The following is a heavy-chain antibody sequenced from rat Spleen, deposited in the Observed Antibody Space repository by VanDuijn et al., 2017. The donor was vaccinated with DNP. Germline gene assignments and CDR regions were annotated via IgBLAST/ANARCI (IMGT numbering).Heavy chain of an antibody. V-gene: IGHV2-1*01. CDR3: ARMGMGTDY. D-gene: IGHD1-7*01. J-gene: IGHJ2*01. CDR2: IQSGGST. CDR1: GFSLTSYG. Sequence: QVQLKESGPGLVQPSQTLSLTCTVSGFSLTSYGVNWVRQPPGKGLEWMGRIQSGGSTDYNSALKSRLSISRDTSKSQVFLKMNSLQTEDTAMYFCARMGMGTDYWGQGVVVTVSS.